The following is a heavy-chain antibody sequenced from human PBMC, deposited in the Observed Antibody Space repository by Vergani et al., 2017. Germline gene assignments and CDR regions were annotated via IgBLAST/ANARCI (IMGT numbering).Heavy chain of an antibody. Sequence: QVQLVQSGAELTKPGASLKFSCQASGYPFTGYSMRWVRQAPAQGLEWMGRINPNRGGTNYAQKFQGRVTMTRDTSISTAYMELSRLRADDTAVYYCASGSGSPLLWGQGTMVTISS. CDR2: INPNRGGT. V-gene: IGHV1-2*06. CDR1: GYPFTGYS. J-gene: IGHJ3*01. D-gene: IGHD3-10*01. CDR3: ASGSGSPLL.